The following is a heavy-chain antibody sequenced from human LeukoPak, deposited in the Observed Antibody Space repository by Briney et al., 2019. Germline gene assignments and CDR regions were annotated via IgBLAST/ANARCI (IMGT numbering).Heavy chain of an antibody. D-gene: IGHD5-12*01. CDR1: GFTFSSYG. CDR2: IYYSGST. J-gene: IGHJ4*02. Sequence: PGRSLRLSCAASGFTFSSYGMHWVRQPPGKGLEWIGSIYYSGSTYYNPSLKSRVTISVDTSKNQFSLKLSSVTAADTAVYYCARLGPRDGYNYDYWGQGTLVTVSS. CDR3: ARLGPRDGYNYDY. V-gene: IGHV4-39*01.